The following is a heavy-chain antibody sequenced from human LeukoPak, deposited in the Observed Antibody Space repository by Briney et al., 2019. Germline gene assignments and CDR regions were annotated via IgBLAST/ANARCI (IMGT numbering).Heavy chain of an antibody. J-gene: IGHJ5*02. CDR1: GGSISSYY. Sequence: SETLSLTCTVSGGSISSYYWSWIRQPPGKGLEWIGYIYYSGSTSYNPSLKSRVTISVDTSKNQFSLKLSSVTAADTAVYYCARHQPPPRRYYYDSSGYYRSPPAAPFDPWGQGTLVTVSS. V-gene: IGHV4-59*01. CDR2: IYYSGST. D-gene: IGHD3-22*01. CDR3: ARHQPPPRRYYYDSSGYYRSPPAAPFDP.